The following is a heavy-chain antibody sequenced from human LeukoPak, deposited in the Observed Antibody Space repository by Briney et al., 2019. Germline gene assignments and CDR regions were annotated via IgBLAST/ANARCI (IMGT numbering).Heavy chain of an antibody. Sequence: PSETLSLTCTVSGGSISSYYWSWIRQPPGKGLEWIGYIYYSGSTNYNPSLKSRVTISVDTSKNQFSLKLSSVTAADTAVYYCARHEVVVTDYYFDYWGQGTLVTVSS. CDR3: ARHEVVVTDYYFDY. V-gene: IGHV4-59*01. CDR1: GGSISSYY. D-gene: IGHD2-21*02. J-gene: IGHJ4*02. CDR2: IYYSGST.